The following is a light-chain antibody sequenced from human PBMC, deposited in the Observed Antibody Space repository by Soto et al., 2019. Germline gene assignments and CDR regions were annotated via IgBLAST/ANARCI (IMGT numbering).Light chain of an antibody. CDR2: AAS. J-gene: IGKJ2*01. CDR1: QSITNF. CDR3: QQINSTNT. V-gene: IGKV1-39*01. Sequence: DIQMTQSPSSLSASIGDRVTITCRASQSITNFLNWYQQKPGKAPKLLIYAASTLQSGVPSRFSGSGSGTDFTLPISSLQPENFTTYYCQQINSTNTFGQGTKLEIK.